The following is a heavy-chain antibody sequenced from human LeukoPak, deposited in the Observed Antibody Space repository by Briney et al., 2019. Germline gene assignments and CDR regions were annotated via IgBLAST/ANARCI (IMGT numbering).Heavy chain of an antibody. CDR3: ARDFSYSSSCLSY. V-gene: IGHV3-33*01. J-gene: IGHJ4*02. D-gene: IGHD6-13*01. Sequence: GGSLRLSCAASGFTFSSYGMHWVRQAPGKGLEWVAVIWYDGSNKYYADSVKGRFTISRDNSKNTLYLQMNSLRAEDTAVYYCARDFSYSSSCLSYWGQGTPVTVSS. CDR1: GFTFSSYG. CDR2: IWYDGSNK.